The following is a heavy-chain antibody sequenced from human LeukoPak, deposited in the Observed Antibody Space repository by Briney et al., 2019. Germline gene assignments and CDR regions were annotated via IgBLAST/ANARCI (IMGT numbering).Heavy chain of an antibody. V-gene: IGHV1-8*02. J-gene: IGHJ4*02. CDR2: MNPNSGNT. D-gene: IGHD5-12*01. CDR1: GYTFTDYY. Sequence: GASVKVSCKASGYTFTDYYIHWVRQAPGQGLEWMGWMNPNSGNTGYAQKFQGRVTMTRNTSISTAYMELSSLRSEDTAVYYCARGGRSGYESPEGYWGQGTLVTVSS. CDR3: ARGGRSGYESPEGY.